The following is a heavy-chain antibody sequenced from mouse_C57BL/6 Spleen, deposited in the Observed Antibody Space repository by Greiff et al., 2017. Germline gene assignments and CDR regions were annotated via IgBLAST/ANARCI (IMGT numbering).Heavy chain of an antibody. Sequence: EVQLQESGGDLVKPGGSLKLSCAASGFTFSSYGMSWVRQTPDKRLEWVATISSGGSYTYYPDSVKGRFTISRDNAKNTLYLQMSSLKSEDTAMYYCARHGGKKAMDYWGQGTSVTVSS. CDR1: GFTFSSYG. J-gene: IGHJ4*01. D-gene: IGHD2-1*01. V-gene: IGHV5-6*01. CDR2: ISSGGSYT. CDR3: ARHGGKKAMDY.